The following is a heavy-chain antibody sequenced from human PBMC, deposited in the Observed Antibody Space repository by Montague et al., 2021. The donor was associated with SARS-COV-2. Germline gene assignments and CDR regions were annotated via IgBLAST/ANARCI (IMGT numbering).Heavy chain of an antibody. CDR1: GASISRSTYY. V-gene: IGHV4-39*07. J-gene: IGHJ4*02. Sequence: SETLSLTCTVSGASISRSTYYWCWIRQPPGKDLEWIGTIYYSGTTNYNPSLRSRVTISLDTSKNQVSLMLTSVTAADTAFYYWGSDTTGYCRFDYWGRGTLVTVSS. D-gene: IGHD3-9*01. CDR3: GSDTTGYCRFDY. CDR2: IYYSGTT.